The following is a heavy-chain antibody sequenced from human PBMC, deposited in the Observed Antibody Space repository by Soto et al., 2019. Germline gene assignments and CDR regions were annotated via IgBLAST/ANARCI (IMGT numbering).Heavy chain of an antibody. J-gene: IGHJ5*02. V-gene: IGHV2-5*01. CDR2: IYWNDDK. CDR3: VHSGWVTTERTNWFDP. Sequence: SGPTLVNPPQSLTLPCTFSGFSLSTSGVGVGWIRQPPGKALEWLALIYWNDDKRYSPSLKSRLTITKDTSKNQVVLTMTNMDPVDTATYYCVHSGWVTTERTNWFDPWGQGTLVTVSS. CDR1: GFSLSTSGVG. D-gene: IGHD4-17*01.